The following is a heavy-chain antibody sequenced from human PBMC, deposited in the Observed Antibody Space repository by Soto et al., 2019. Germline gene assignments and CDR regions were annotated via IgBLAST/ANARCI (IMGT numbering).Heavy chain of an antibody. J-gene: IGHJ4*02. CDR3: ARSDEPARPFYATDYYFDY. CDR1: GGSISNYY. Sequence: AETLSLTCTVSGGSISNYYWSWIRQPPGKGLEWIGYIYYSGSTNDNPSLKSRVTISIVTSKTQFSLRLSAVTAADSAVSYCARSDEPARPFYATDYYFDYLGEGKPVTVSS. V-gene: IGHV4-59*01. D-gene: IGHD2-2*01. CDR2: IYYSGST.